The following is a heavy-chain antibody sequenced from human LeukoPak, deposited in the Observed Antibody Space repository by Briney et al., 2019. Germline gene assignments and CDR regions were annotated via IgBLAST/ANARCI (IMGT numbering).Heavy chain of an antibody. Sequence: ASVKVSCKASGYTFTGYFIQWVRQAPGQGLEWMGLINPNSADTNYAQNFQGRVTMTRDTSITTAYMEVSSLRSDDTAVYYCARGQGDYDFDYWGQGTRVTVSS. CDR2: INPNSADT. D-gene: IGHD4-17*01. V-gene: IGHV1-2*02. CDR1: GYTFTGYF. CDR3: ARGQGDYDFDY. J-gene: IGHJ4*02.